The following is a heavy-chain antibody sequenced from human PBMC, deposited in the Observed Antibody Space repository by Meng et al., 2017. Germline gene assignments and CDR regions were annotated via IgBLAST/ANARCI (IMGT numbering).Heavy chain of an antibody. J-gene: IGHJ4*02. D-gene: IGHD6-6*01. CDR2: ISSSSSYI. CDR3: ARDLGSSSSYFDY. V-gene: IGHV3-21*01. Sequence: GGSLRLSCATSGFTFSSYSMNWVRQAPGKGLEWVSSISSSSSYIYYADSVKGRFTISRDNAKNSLYLQMNSLRAEDTAVYYCARDLGSSSSYFDYWGQGTLVTVS. CDR1: GFTFSSYS.